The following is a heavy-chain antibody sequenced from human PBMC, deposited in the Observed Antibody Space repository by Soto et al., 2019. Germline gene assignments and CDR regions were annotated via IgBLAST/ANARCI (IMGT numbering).Heavy chain of an antibody. Sequence: SETVSLTCTVSGGSISSYYWSWIRQPPGKGLEWIGYIYYSGSTNYNPSLKSRVTISVDTSKNQFSLKLSSVTAADTAVYYCARHLVVVPAAAPYNWFDPWGQGTLVTVSS. CDR2: IYYSGST. CDR3: ARHLVVVPAAAPYNWFDP. V-gene: IGHV4-59*08. CDR1: GGSISSYY. D-gene: IGHD2-2*01. J-gene: IGHJ5*02.